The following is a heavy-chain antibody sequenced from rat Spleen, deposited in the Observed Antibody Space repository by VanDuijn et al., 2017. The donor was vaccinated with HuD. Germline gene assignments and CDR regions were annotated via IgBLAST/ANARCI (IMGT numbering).Heavy chain of an antibody. CDR2: IIYDGSRT. J-gene: IGHJ3*01. Sequence: EVQLVESGGGLVQPGNPLKLSCAASGFPFSDYAMAWVRQSPKKGLEWVATIIYDGSRTYYRDSVKGRFTISRDNAKSTLYLQVDSLRSEDTATYYCERGQYLFGNWFDHWGQGTLVTVSS. D-gene: IGHD2-6*01. V-gene: IGHV5-17*01. CDR1: GFPFSDYA. CDR3: ERGQYLFGNWFDH.